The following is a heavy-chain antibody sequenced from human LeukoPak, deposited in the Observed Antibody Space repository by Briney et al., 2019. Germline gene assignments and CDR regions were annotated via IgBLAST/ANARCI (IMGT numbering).Heavy chain of an antibody. J-gene: IGHJ3*02. CDR1: GGSISSGGYY. V-gene: IGHV4-31*03. CDR3: ARGEWLLWFGGSHSDAFDI. D-gene: IGHD3-10*01. Sequence: PSQTLSLTCTVSGGSISSGGYYWSWIRQHPGKGLEWIGYIYYSGSTYYNPSLKSRVTISVDTSKNQFSLKLSSVTAADTAVYYCARGEWLLWFGGSHSDAFDIWGQGTMVTVSS. CDR2: IYYSGST.